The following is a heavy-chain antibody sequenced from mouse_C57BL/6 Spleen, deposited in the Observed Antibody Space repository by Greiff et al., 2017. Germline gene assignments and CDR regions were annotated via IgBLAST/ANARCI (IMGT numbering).Heavy chain of an antibody. J-gene: IGHJ1*03. CDR2: ISSGSSTI. V-gene: IGHV5-17*01. CDR1: GFTFSDYG. Sequence: EVNLVESGGGLVKPGGSLKLSCAASGFTFSDYGMHWVRQAPEKGLEWVAYISSGSSTIYYADTVTGRFTISRDNAKITLFLQMTSLRSEDTAMYYCANYYGSSPYWYFDVWGTGTTVTVSS. CDR3: ANYYGSSPYWYFDV. D-gene: IGHD1-1*01.